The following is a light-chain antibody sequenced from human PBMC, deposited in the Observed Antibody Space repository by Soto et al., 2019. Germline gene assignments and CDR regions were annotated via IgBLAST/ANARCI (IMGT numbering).Light chain of an antibody. J-gene: IGKJ4*01. CDR2: WAS. V-gene: IGKV4-1*01. CDR1: QSVLYSSNNKDY. Sequence: DIVMTQSPDSLAVSLGERATINCRSSQSVLYSSNNKDYLAWYQQKPGQPPKLLIYWASTRESGVPDRFSGSGSGTDFTLTISVLQAEDVAVYYCQQYYSSPRTFGGGTKVEIK. CDR3: QQYYSSPRT.